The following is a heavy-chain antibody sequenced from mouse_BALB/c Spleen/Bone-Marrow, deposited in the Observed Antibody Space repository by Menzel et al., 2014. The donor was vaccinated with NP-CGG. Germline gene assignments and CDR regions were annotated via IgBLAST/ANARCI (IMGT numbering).Heavy chain of an antibody. CDR2: IYPGNSDT. V-gene: IGHV1-5*01. CDR1: GYTFTSYW. D-gene: IGHD1-1*01. Sequence: EVKLVESGTVLARPGASVKMSCKASGYTFTSYWMHWVKQRPGQGLEWIGAIYPGNSDTSYNQKFKGKAKLTAVTSTSTAYMDLGSLTNEDSAVYYCTRGITTVVATRAMDYWGQGTSVTVSS. J-gene: IGHJ4*01. CDR3: TRGITTVVATRAMDY.